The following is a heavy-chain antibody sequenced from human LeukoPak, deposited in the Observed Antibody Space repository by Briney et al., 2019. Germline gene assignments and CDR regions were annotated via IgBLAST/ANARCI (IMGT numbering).Heavy chain of an antibody. J-gene: IGHJ4*02. CDR2: IYYSGST. Sequence: SETLSLTCTVSGGSISSHYWSWIRQPPGKGLEWIGYIYYSGSTNYNPSLKSRVTISVDTSKNQFSLKLSSVTAADTAVYYCARGTPFDYWGQGTLVTVSS. CDR1: GGSISSHY. CDR3: ARGTPFDY. V-gene: IGHV4-59*11.